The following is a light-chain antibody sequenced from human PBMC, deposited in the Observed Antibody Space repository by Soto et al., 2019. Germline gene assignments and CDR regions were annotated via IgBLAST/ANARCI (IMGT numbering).Light chain of an antibody. J-gene: IGLJ1*01. CDR2: NVS. Sequence: QSVLTQPASVSGSPGQSITISCTGTSSDVGGYNSVSWYQHHPGKAPKLMIYNVSNRPSGVSNRFSGSKSGNTASLTISGLQAEDEADYYCSSYTSSSTYVFGTGTSSPS. CDR1: SSDVGGYNS. V-gene: IGLV2-14*03. CDR3: SSYTSSSTYV.